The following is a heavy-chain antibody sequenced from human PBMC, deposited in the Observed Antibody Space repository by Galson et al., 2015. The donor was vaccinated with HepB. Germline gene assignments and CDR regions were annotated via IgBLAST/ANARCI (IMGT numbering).Heavy chain of an antibody. D-gene: IGHD4-17*01. CDR1: GFTFSRYS. Sequence: SLRLSCAASGFTFSRYSMNWVRQAPGKGLEWVSSISPNGTYIYYADSLKGRFTISRDNAKNSLSLQMNSLRAEDTAVYYCARVAGGDNIDYWGQGTLVTVST. CDR2: ISPNGTYI. CDR3: ARVAGGDNIDY. V-gene: IGHV3-21*01. J-gene: IGHJ4*02.